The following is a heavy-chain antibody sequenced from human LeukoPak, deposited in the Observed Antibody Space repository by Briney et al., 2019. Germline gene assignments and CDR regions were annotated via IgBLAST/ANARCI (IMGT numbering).Heavy chain of an antibody. CDR1: GFTFSSYS. D-gene: IGHD5-12*01. Sequence: GGSLRLSCAASGFTFSSYSTNWVRQAPGKGLEWVSSISSSSSYIYYADSVKGRFTISRDNAKNSLYLQMNSLRAEDTAVYYCARASGYSGYDFAYWGQGTLVTVSS. CDR3: ARASGYSGYDFAY. J-gene: IGHJ4*02. V-gene: IGHV3-21*01. CDR2: ISSSSSYI.